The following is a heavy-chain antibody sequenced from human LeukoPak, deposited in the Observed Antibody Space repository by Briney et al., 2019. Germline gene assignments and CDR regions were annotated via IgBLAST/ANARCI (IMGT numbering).Heavy chain of an antibody. Sequence: GRSLRLSCAPSGFTFNRSWMKWVRQAPGKGLEWVANMDPSGSQKRYVDSVKGRFTISKDNPGTSLYLEMYSLRAEDTAIYYCAIWKSCNYWGQGTPVTVSS. CDR3: AIWKSCNY. D-gene: IGHD1-1*01. CDR1: GFTFNRSW. CDR2: MDPSGSQK. J-gene: IGHJ4*02. V-gene: IGHV3-7*01.